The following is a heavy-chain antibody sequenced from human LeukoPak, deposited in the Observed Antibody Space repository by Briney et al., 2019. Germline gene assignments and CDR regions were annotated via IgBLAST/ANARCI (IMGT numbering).Heavy chain of an antibody. CDR1: GGSISSHY. J-gene: IGHJ4*02. CDR2: IYYSGST. V-gene: IGHV4-59*11. Sequence: SETLSLTCTVSGGSISSHYWSWIRQPPGKGLEWIGYIYYSGSTNYNPSLKSRVTISVDTSKNQFSLKLSSVTAADTAVYYCARENYDSSGFEGVFGYWGQGTLVTVSS. CDR3: ARENYDSSGFEGVFGY. D-gene: IGHD3-22*01.